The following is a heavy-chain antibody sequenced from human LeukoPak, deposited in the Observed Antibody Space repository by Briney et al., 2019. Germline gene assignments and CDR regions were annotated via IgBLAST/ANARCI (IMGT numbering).Heavy chain of an antibody. Sequence: GASVKVSCKASGYTFTSYYVHWVRQAPGQGLEWMGIINPSGGSTSYAQKFQGRVTITADESTSTAYMELSSLRSEDTAVYYCARATISGYHFDYWGQGTLVTASS. V-gene: IGHV1-46*01. CDR3: ARATISGYHFDY. CDR2: INPSGGST. D-gene: IGHD5-12*01. CDR1: GYTFTSYY. J-gene: IGHJ4*02.